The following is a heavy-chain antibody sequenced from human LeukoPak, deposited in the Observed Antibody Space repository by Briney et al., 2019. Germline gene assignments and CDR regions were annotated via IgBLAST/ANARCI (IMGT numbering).Heavy chain of an antibody. D-gene: IGHD3-22*01. Sequence: GGSLGLSCAASGFTFSSYAMHWVRQAPGKGLEWVAVISYDGSNKYYADSVKGRFTISRDNSKNTLYLQMNSLRAEDTAVYYCARDSDGYPLKYWGQGTPVTVSS. CDR3: ARDSDGYPLKY. V-gene: IGHV3-30*01. CDR2: ISYDGSNK. CDR1: GFTFSSYA. J-gene: IGHJ4*02.